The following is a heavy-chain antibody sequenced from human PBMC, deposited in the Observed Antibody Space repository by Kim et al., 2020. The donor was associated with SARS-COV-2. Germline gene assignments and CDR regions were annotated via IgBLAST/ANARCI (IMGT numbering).Heavy chain of an antibody. Sequence: SETLSLTCTVSSASVSGGSNHWSWIRQFPGKGLQWIGYISNTGSTTYNPSHKSRVTISADTSKNQYSLRLTSMTAADTAVYYCARRTNWGFLVVNWYFDVWGRGSLVTVSS. CDR1: SASVSGGSNH. D-gene: IGHD7-27*01. J-gene: IGHJ2*01. CDR3: ARRTNWGFLVVNWYFDV. V-gene: IGHV4-61*01. CDR2: ISNTGST.